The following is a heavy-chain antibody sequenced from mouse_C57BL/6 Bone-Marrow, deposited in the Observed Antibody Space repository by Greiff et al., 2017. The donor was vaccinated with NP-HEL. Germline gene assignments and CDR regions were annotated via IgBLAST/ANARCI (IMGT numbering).Heavy chain of an antibody. CDR2: IDPNSGGT. CDR1: GYTFTSYW. D-gene: IGHD1-1*01. V-gene: IGHV1-72*01. Sequence: QVKLKQSGAELVKPGASVKLSCKASGYTFTSYWMHWVKQRPGRGLEWIGRIDPNSGGTKYNEKFKSKATLTGDKPSSTAYMQLSSLTSEESAVYYCALITTVVPYYYAMDYWGQGTSVTVSS. J-gene: IGHJ4*01. CDR3: ALITTVVPYYYAMDY.